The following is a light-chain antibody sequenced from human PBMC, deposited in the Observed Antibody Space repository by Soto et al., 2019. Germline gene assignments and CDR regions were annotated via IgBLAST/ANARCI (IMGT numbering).Light chain of an antibody. CDR1: QSVSSN. J-gene: IGKJ2*01. V-gene: IGKV3-15*01. Sequence: EIVMTQSPATLSVSPGERATLSCRASQSVSSNLAWYQQKPGQAPRLLIYGASTRATGIPARFSGSGSGTESTLTTSSMQSEDVAVFYCQQYNNCPLYTFGQGTKLEIK. CDR3: QQYNNCPLYT. CDR2: GAS.